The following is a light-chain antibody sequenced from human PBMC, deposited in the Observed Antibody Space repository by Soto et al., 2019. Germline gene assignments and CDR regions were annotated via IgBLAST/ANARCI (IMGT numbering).Light chain of an antibody. CDR1: QSVSSH. V-gene: IGKV3-15*01. J-gene: IGKJ1*01. Sequence: EIVLTQSPGTLSLSPGERATLSCRASQSVSSHVAWYQQRPGQAPRLLINAASIRATDIPNRISGSGSGTEFTLTISSLQSEDFAVYYCQRYNNWPWTFGQGTKVDIK. CDR2: AAS. CDR3: QRYNNWPWT.